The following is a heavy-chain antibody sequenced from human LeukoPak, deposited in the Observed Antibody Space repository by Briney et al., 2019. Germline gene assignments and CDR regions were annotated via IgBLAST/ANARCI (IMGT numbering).Heavy chain of an antibody. CDR3: ARTSQYYYDSSGYYFFDY. D-gene: IGHD3-22*01. Sequence: SETLSLTCTVSGGSISPYYWSWIRQPPGKGLEWLGYIYYSGNTDYNPSLKSRVAISVDTSKNQFSLKLSSVTAADTAVYYCARTSQYYYDSSGYYFFDYWGQGTLVTVSS. CDR1: GGSISPYY. CDR2: IYYSGNT. J-gene: IGHJ4*02. V-gene: IGHV4-59*12.